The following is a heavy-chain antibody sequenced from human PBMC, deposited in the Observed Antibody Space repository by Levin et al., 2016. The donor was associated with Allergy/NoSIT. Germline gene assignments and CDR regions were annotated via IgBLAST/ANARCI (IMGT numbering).Heavy chain of an antibody. CDR3: ARNPPTVGTPGFGYFDL. V-gene: IGHV4-59*01. Sequence: SETLSLTCTVSGGSISSSYWSWIRQPPGKGLEWIACIYSGSTNYNPSLKSRVTISRDTSRNQFSLTLSSVTAADTAVYYCARNPPTVGTPGFGYFDLWGRGTLVTVSS. CDR2: IYSGST. CDR1: GGSISSSY. J-gene: IGHJ2*01. D-gene: IGHD4-23*01.